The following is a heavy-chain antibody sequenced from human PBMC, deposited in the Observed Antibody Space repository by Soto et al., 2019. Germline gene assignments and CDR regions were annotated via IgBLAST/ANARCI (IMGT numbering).Heavy chain of an antibody. CDR2: IIPIFGTA. D-gene: IGHD3-10*01. J-gene: IGHJ6*02. Sequence: GASVKVSCKASGGTFSSYAISWVRQAPGQGLEWMGGIIPIFGTANYAQKFQGRVTITADESTSTAYMELSSLRSEDTAVYYCASSRGLARGGYYYYGMDDWGQRTTVTVSS. CDR1: GGTFSSYA. V-gene: IGHV1-69*13. CDR3: ASSRGLARGGYYYYGMDD.